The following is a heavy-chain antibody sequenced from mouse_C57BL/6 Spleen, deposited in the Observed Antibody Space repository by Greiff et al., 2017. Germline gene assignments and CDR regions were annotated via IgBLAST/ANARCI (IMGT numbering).Heavy chain of an antibody. J-gene: IGHJ3*01. V-gene: IGHV1-64*01. CDR3: ARSSSNGFAY. CDR1: GYTFTSYW. CDR2: IHPNSGST. D-gene: IGHD2-5*01. Sequence: QVQLKQPGAELVKPGASVKLSCKASGYTFTSYWMHWVKQRPGQGLEWIGMIHPNSGSTNYNEKFKSKATLTVDKSSSTAYMQLSSLTSEDSAVYYCARSSSNGFAYWGQGTLVTVSA.